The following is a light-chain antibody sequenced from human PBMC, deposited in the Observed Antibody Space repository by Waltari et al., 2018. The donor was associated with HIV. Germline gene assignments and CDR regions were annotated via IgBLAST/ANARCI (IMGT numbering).Light chain of an antibody. CDR2: ATS. J-gene: IGKJ4*01. CDR3: QQASSLSLT. Sequence: DIQMTQSPSSVSASVGDRVTITCRASQSVGRWLVWYQQTPGKAPKLLIYATSTLQPGVPSRFSGSGSGTTFALTITSLQPEDFATYYCQQASSLSLTFGGGTKVDIK. V-gene: IGKV1-12*01. CDR1: QSVGRW.